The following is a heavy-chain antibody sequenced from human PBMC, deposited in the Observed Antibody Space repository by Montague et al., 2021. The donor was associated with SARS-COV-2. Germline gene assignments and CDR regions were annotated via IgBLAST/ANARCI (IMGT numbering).Heavy chain of an antibody. V-gene: IGHV4-59*01. CDR1: GGSMRDYY. J-gene: IGHJ4*02. CDR2: IYYSGST. Sequence: SETLSLPCTVSGGSMRDYYWSWIRQPPGEGLEWIGYIYYSGSTDYNPSLNSRVTLSLDTSKNQFSLNLRSVTAADTAFYYCARVHYYTGYVDSWGQGTLVSVSS. D-gene: IGHD3-22*01. CDR3: ARVHYYTGYVDS.